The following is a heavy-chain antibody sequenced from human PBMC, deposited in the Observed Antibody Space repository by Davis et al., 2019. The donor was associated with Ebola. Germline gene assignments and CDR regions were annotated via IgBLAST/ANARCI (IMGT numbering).Heavy chain of an antibody. V-gene: IGHV3-9*01. J-gene: IGHJ4*02. CDR1: GFTFNNYA. CDR3: AKGRGAYSSSGVNY. Sequence: SLKISCATSGFTFNNYAMTWVRQAPGKGLEWVSSISWNSDSIGYADSVKGRFTISRDNAKSSLYLQMNSLRAEDTAFYYCAKGRGAYSSSGVNYWGQGTLVTVSS. CDR2: ISWNSDSI. D-gene: IGHD6-6*01.